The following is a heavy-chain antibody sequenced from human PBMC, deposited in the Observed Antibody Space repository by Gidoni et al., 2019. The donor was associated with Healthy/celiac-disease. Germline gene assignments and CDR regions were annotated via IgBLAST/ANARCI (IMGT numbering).Heavy chain of an antibody. V-gene: IGHV4-34*01. CDR1: GGSFSGYY. J-gene: IGHJ4*02. CDR2: INHSGST. CDR3: ARGGRIQLWLAY. D-gene: IGHD5-18*01. Sequence: QVQLQQWGAGLLKPSETLSLTCAVYGGSFSGYYWSWIRQPPGKGLEWIGEINHSGSTNYNPSLKSRVTISVDTSKNQFSLKLSSVTAADTAVYYCARGGRIQLWLAYWGQGTLVTVSS.